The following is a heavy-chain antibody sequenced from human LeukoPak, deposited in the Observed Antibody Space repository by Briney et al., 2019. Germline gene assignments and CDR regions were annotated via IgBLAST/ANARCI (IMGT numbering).Heavy chain of an antibody. J-gene: IGHJ4*02. D-gene: IGHD2-15*01. Sequence: PGGSLRLSCEASGFTFSNYGMHWVRQAPGQGLEWVALISHDGSNKYYADSVKGRFTISRDNSKNTLYLQMNSLRTEDTGVYYCAKYCSGGSCYRGLDYWGQGTLVTVSS. CDR2: ISHDGSNK. V-gene: IGHV3-30*18. CDR3: AKYCSGGSCYRGLDY. CDR1: GFTFSNYG.